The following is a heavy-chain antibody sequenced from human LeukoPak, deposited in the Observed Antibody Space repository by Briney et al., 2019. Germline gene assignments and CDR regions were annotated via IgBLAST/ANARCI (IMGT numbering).Heavy chain of an antibody. D-gene: IGHD2-2*02. CDR3: AKGSRDYTNYYFDY. CDR2: ISGSGAST. Sequence: GGSLRLSCASSGFSFSGYAMIWVRQAPGKGLELVSTISGSGASTFYADSVRGRFITSKDIPGNTVYLQMNSLRAEDTAVYYCAKGSRDYTNYYFDYWGQGTLVSVSS. V-gene: IGHV3-23*01. J-gene: IGHJ4*02. CDR1: GFSFSGYA.